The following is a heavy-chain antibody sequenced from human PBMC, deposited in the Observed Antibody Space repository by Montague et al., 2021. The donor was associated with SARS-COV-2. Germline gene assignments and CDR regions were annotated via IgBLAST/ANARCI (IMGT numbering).Heavy chain of an antibody. J-gene: IGHJ4*02. CDR2: INDRGVTNY. CDR1: GESFSGFF. D-gene: IGHD4-11*01. Sequence: ETLSLTCAVYGESFSGFFWSWIRQPPGKGLEWIAEINDRGVTNYNYNPSLGSRVTISADTSKNRFSLKLRSVTAADTAVYYCARWDPQTLTVISLRGKSANDYWGQGTLVTVSS. CDR3: ARWDPQTLTVISLRGKSANDY. V-gene: IGHV4-34*01.